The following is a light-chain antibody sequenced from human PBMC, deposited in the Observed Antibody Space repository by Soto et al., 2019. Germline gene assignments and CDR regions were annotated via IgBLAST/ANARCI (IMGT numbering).Light chain of an antibody. CDR2: AAS. CDR3: QQSYSIPWT. V-gene: IGKV1-39*01. CDR1: QSISSD. J-gene: IGKJ1*01. Sequence: DTQMTQSRSSLSASVRARVSFAFWASQSISSDLNWYQQKPGKAPKVLIYAASSLQSGIPSRFSGSGSGTDFTLTISSLQPEDFATYYCQQSYSIPWTFGQGTKVDTK.